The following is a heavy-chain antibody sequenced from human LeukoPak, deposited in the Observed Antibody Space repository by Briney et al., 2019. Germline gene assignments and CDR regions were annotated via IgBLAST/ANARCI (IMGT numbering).Heavy chain of an antibody. CDR3: ARIAAAGFDY. V-gene: IGHV3-48*03. J-gene: IGHJ4*02. Sequence: GGSLRLSCAASGFNFSDHAMHWVRQAPGKGLEWVSYISSSGRTVYYADSVKGRFTISRDNAKNSLYLQMNSLRAEDTAVYYCARIAAAGFDYWGQGTLVTVSS. D-gene: IGHD6-13*01. CDR1: GFNFSDHA. CDR2: ISSSGRTV.